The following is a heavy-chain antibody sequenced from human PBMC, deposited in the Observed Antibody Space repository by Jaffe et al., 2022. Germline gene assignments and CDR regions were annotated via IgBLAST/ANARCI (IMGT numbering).Heavy chain of an antibody. V-gene: IGHV3-23*01. CDR2: IYGSDGST. CDR1: GFTFRSYA. D-gene: IGHD6-19*01. Sequence: EVQLLESGGGLVQPGGSLRLSCAASGFTFRSYAMSWVRQTPGKGLEWVSSIYGSDGSTFYADSVKGRFTISRDYSKNTLSLQMNSLRAEDTAVYYCASSTRYSSDWYVAYWGQGTLVTVSS. CDR3: ASSTRYSSDWYVAY. J-gene: IGHJ4*02.